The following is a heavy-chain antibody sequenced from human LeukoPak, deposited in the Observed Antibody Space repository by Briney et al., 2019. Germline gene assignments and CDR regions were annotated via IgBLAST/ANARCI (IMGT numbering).Heavy chain of an antibody. V-gene: IGHV4-61*02. CDR2: IYTSGGT. Sequence: SETLSLTCTVSGGSISSGSYYWSWIRQPAGKGLEWIGRIYTSGGTNYNPSLKSRVTISVDTSKNQFSLKLSSVTAADTAVYYCAGRTVVFDYWGQGTLVTVSS. J-gene: IGHJ4*02. CDR1: GGSISSGSYY. CDR3: AGRTVVFDY. D-gene: IGHD4-23*01.